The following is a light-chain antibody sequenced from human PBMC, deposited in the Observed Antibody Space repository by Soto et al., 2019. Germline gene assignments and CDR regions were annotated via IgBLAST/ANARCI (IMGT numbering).Light chain of an antibody. CDR3: QHHHSYSQT. CDR1: QSIRHY. CDR2: GAS. J-gene: IGKJ1*01. Sequence: DIQMTQSPPTLSASVGDRGTITCRASQSIRHYLAWYQQMPGKAPKLLIYGASTLQSGVPSRFSGSGSGTELTLTISSLQPDDFGTYFCQHHHSYSQTFGQGTKVEIK. V-gene: IGKV1-5*01.